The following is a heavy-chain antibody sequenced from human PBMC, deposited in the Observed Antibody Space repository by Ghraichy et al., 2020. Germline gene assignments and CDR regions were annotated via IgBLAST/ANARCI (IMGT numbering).Heavy chain of an antibody. V-gene: IGHV4-34*01. Sequence: SETLSLTCAVYGGSFSGYYWSWIRQPPGKGLEWIGEINHSGSTNYNPSLKSRVTISVDTSKNQFSLKLSSVTAADTAVYYCARELKYFVVPAAIRWFDPWGQGTLVTVSS. D-gene: IGHD2-2*02. CDR2: INHSGST. CDR3: ARELKYFVVPAAIRWFDP. CDR1: GGSFSGYY. J-gene: IGHJ5*02.